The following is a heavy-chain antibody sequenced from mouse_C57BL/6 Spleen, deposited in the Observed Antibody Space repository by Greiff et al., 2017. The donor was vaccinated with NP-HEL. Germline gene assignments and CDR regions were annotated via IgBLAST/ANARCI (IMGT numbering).Heavy chain of an antibody. J-gene: IGHJ2*01. V-gene: IGHV1-55*01. D-gene: IGHD1-1*01. Sequence: VQLKESGAELVKPGASVKMSCKASGYTFTSYWITWVKQRPGQGLEWIGDIYPGSGSTNYNEKFKSKATLTVDTSSSTAYMQLSSLTSEDSAVYYCARESEYYYGSSYYWGQGTTLTVSS. CDR3: ARESEYYYGSSYY. CDR2: IYPGSGST. CDR1: GYTFTSYW.